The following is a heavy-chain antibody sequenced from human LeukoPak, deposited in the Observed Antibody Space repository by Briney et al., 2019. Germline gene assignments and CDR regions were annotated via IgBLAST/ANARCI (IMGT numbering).Heavy chain of an antibody. Sequence: PGGSLRLSCAASGFTFSTYAMSWVRQAPGKGLEGVSGVSGSVASTYYADTVKGRFTISRDNSKNTLYLQMNSLRAEDTAIYYCAKVRTQLALYYLDYWGQGTLVTVSS. CDR2: VSGSVAST. CDR3: AKVRTQLALYYLDY. V-gene: IGHV3-23*01. D-gene: IGHD6-13*01. J-gene: IGHJ4*02. CDR1: GFTFSTYA.